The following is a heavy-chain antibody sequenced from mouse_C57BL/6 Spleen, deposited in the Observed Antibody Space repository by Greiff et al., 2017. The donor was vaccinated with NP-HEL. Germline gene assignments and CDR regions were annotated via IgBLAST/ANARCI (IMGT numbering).Heavy chain of an antibody. CDR1: GFTFSDYG. D-gene: IGHD2-1*01. V-gene: IGHV5-17*01. CDR2: ISSGSSTI. J-gene: IGHJ4*01. Sequence: EVNLVESGGGLVKPGGSLKLSCAASGFTFSDYGMHWVRQAPEKGLEWVAYISSGSSTIYYADTVKGRFTISRDNAKNTLFLQMTSLRSEDTAMYYCARDLLWPMDYWGQGTSVTVSS. CDR3: ARDLLWPMDY.